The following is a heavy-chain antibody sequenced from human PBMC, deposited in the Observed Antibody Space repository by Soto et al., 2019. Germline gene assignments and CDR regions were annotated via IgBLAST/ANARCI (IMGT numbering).Heavy chain of an antibody. CDR2: ISADNGNT. D-gene: IGHD2-2*01. V-gene: IGHV1-18*01. J-gene: IGHJ6*03. CDR3: ARGPVVVPAATDYYFMAV. CDR1: GYTFSSYG. Sequence: QVQLVQSGAEVKKPGASVKVSCKASGYTFSSYGITWVRQAPGQGLEWLGWISADNGNTNYAQKLQGRVTVTTDTSTRPGYMELRSLRSDDTAVYYCARGPVVVPAATDYYFMAVWGKGTTVTVSS.